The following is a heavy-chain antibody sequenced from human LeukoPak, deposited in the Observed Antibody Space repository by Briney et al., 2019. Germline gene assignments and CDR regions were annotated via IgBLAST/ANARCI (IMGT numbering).Heavy chain of an antibody. CDR3: AKESPVYGGFDY. CDR2: ISTGGGNT. Sequence: GGSLRLSCTASGFTFSSYTMSWVRQAPGKGLKWVSTISTGGGNTYYADSVKGRFTISRDNSKNTLYLQMNSLRAEDTAVYYCAKESPVYGGFDYWGQGTLVTVSS. V-gene: IGHV3-23*01. J-gene: IGHJ4*02. D-gene: IGHD5/OR15-5a*01. CDR1: GFTFSSYT.